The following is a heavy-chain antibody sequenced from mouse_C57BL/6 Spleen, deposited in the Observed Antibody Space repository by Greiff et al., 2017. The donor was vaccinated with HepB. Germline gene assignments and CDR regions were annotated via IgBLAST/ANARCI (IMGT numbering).Heavy chain of an antibody. CDR3: ARWGENWDDAMDY. CDR1: GYTFTSYW. Sequence: QVQLQQPGTELVKPGASVKLSCKASGYTFTSYWMHWVKQRPGQGLEWIGNINPSNGGTNYNEKFKSKATLTVDKSSSTAYMQLSSLTSEDAAVYYCARWGENWDDAMDYWGQGTSVTVSS. V-gene: IGHV1-53*01. CDR2: INPSNGGT. D-gene: IGHD4-1*01. J-gene: IGHJ4*01.